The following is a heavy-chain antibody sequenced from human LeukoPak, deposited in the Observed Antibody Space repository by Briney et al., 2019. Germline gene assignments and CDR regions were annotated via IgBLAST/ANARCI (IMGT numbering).Heavy chain of an antibody. CDR3: AKENPVGGTNYFDY. Sequence: GGSLRLSCAASGFIFSTYAMSWVRQAPGKGLEWVSAITGSGDSTYYADSVKGRFTISRDNSKNTLSLQMNSLRAEDTPVYYCAKENPVGGTNYFDYWGQGTLVTVPS. CDR2: ITGSGDST. D-gene: IGHD1-26*01. CDR1: GFIFSTYA. J-gene: IGHJ4*02. V-gene: IGHV3-23*01.